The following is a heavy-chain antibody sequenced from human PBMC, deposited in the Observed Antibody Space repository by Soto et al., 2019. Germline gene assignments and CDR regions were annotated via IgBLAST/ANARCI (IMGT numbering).Heavy chain of an antibody. CDR1: GGSFSGYY. D-gene: IGHD3-10*01. Sequence: SETLSLTCAVYGGSFSGYYWSWIRQPPGKGLEWIGEINHSGSTNYNPSLKSRVTISVDTSKNQFSLKLSSVTAADTAVYYCARVPRGQRRGYYFDYWGQGTLVTVSS. CDR3: ARVPRGQRRGYYFDY. CDR2: INHSGST. J-gene: IGHJ4*02. V-gene: IGHV4-34*01.